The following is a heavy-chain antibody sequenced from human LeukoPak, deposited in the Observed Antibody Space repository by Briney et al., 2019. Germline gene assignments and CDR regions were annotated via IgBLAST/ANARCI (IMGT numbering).Heavy chain of an antibody. V-gene: IGHV1-18*01. CDR2: ISSYTGNT. D-gene: IGHD2-15*01. CDR1: GYTFTNYG. Sequence: ASVKVSCKASGYTFTNYGLSWVRQAPGQGLEWMGWISSYTGNTNYAQKLQGRVTMTTDTSTSTAYMELRSLRSDDTAVYYCARFCSGGSCFYGAFDIWGQGTMVTVSS. CDR3: ARFCSGGSCFYGAFDI. J-gene: IGHJ3*02.